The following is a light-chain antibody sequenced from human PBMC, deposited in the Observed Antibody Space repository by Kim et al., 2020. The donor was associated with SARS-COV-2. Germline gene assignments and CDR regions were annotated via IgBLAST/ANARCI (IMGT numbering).Light chain of an antibody. Sequence: GQSITISCTETSTDVGSFNLISWFQHHPGKAPKLIIYEVDKRPSGVSNRFSGSKSGNTASLTISGLQTDDESDYYCCSYTRSSTWVFGGGTQLTVL. V-gene: IGLV2-23*02. CDR3: CSYTRSSTWV. J-gene: IGLJ3*02. CDR1: STDVGSFNL. CDR2: EVD.